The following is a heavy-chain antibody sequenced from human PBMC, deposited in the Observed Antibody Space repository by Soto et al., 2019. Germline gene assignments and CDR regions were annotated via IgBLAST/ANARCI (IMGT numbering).Heavy chain of an antibody. V-gene: IGHV1-18*01. Sequence: QVQLVQSGAEVKKPGASVKVSCKASGYTFTNYAISWVRQAPGQGLEWMGWISVYNTNTNYAQNLQGRVTMTTDTSMSTAYMELRSLRSDDTAVYYCARAPLSGSYINYWGQGTLVTVSS. D-gene: IGHD1-26*01. J-gene: IGHJ4*02. CDR3: ARAPLSGSYINY. CDR2: ISVYNTNT. CDR1: GYTFTNYA.